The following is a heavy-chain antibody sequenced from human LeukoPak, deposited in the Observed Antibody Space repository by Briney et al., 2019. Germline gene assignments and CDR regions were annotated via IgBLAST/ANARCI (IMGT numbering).Heavy chain of an antibody. CDR3: ARLLRLYMVTISDH. J-gene: IGHJ5*02. D-gene: IGHD4-23*01. CDR1: GYDFTNYW. CDR2: IYPGDSDI. V-gene: IGHV5-51*01. Sequence: GESLKISCKGYGYDFTNYWGGWVRQMPGKGLEWMGIIYPGDSDIRYSPSFLGQASISADKSISTAYLQWSSLKASDTAIHYCARLLRLYMVTISDHWPEETLVTVSS.